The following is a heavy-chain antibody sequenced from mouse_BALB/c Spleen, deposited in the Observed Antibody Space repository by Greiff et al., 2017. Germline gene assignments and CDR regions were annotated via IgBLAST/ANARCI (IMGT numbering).Heavy chain of an antibody. V-gene: IGHV5-12-1*01. J-gene: IGHJ3*01. CDR2: ISSGGGST. CDR1: GFAFSSYD. CDR3: ARTITTVVAPFAY. Sequence: DVKLVESGGGLVKPGGSLKLSCAASGFAFSSYDMSWVRQTPEKRLEWVAYISSGGGSTYYPDTVKGRFTISRDNAKNTLYLQMSSLKSEDTAMYYCARTITTVVAPFAYWGQGTLVTVSA. D-gene: IGHD1-1*01.